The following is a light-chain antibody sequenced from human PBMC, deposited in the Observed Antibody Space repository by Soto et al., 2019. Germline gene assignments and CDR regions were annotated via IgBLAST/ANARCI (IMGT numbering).Light chain of an antibody. CDR2: GAS. CDR3: QHYASLPTT. Sequence: EIVMTQSPGTLSLSPGDRATLSCRASQTIGRKFLAWYQQKPGQAPRLLIYGASIRATGIPDRFSVSGSGTDFTLTISRLEPEDCGVYYCQHYASLPTTFGQGTKLEIK. J-gene: IGKJ2*01. V-gene: IGKV3-20*01. CDR1: QTIGRKF.